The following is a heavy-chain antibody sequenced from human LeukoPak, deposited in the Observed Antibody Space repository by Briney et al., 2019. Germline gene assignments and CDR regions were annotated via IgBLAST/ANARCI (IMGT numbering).Heavy chain of an antibody. Sequence: KTSETLSLTCNVSGASVSSGSYYWSWIRQPPGKGLEWIGYIYYSGSTYYNPSLKSRVTISVDTSKNQFSLKLSSVTAADTAVYYCARAPILQLTPDYWGQGTLVTVSS. CDR2: IYYSGST. CDR3: ARAPILQLTPDY. CDR1: GASVSSGSYY. V-gene: IGHV4-30-4*08. D-gene: IGHD6-13*01. J-gene: IGHJ4*02.